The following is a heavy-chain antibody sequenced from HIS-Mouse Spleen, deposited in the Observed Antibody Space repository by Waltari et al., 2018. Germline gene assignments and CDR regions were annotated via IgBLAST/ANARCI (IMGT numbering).Heavy chain of an antibody. J-gene: IGHJ3*02. CDR3: AKSIIVVVVAATGGAFDI. CDR1: GFTFSSYA. D-gene: IGHD2-15*01. Sequence: EVQLLESGGGLVQPGGSLRLSCAASGFTFSSYAMSWVRQAPGKGLEWVSAISGSGGSTYYADSVKGRFTISRDNSKNTLYLQMNSLRAEDTAVYYCAKSIIVVVVAATGGAFDIWGQGTMVTVSS. CDR2: ISGSGGST. V-gene: IGHV3-23*01.